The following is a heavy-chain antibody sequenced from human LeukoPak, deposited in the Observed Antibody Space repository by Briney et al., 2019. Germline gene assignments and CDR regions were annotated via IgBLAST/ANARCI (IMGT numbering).Heavy chain of an antibody. CDR1: GGSISSSSYY. Sequence: SETLSLTCTVSGGSISSSSYYWGWIRQPPGKGLEWIGSIYYSGSTYYNPSLKSRVTISVDTSKNQFSLKLSSVTAADTAVYYCVRNGYYSSGYHFSSDSRGRGTLVTVSS. V-gene: IGHV4-39*01. CDR3: VRNGYYSSGYHFSSDS. CDR2: IYYSGST. D-gene: IGHD3-22*01. J-gene: IGHJ4*02.